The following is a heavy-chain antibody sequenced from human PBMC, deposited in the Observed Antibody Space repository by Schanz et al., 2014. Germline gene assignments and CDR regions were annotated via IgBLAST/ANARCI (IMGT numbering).Heavy chain of an antibody. J-gene: IGHJ6*02. CDR3: ARALFGSGHGDV. CDR1: GYTFTDYG. D-gene: IGHD3-10*01. V-gene: IGHV1-2*02. Sequence: QVQLVQSGGEMKKPGASVKVSCKASGYTFTDYGLSWVRQAPGQGLEWLGWISANSGGTNYAQKFQGRVTMTRDTSISTAYMELSRLKSDDTAVYYCARALFGSGHGDVWGQGTTVTVSS. CDR2: ISANSGGT.